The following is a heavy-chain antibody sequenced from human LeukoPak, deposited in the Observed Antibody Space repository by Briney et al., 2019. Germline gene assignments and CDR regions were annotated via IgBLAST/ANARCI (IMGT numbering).Heavy chain of an antibody. CDR3: ARESGIAENAFDI. V-gene: IGHV1-2*02. D-gene: IGHD6-13*01. CDR2: INPNSGGT. J-gene: IGHJ3*02. CDR1: GYTFTGYY. Sequence: ASVKVSCKASGYTFTGYYMHRVRQAPGQGLEWMGWINPNSGGTNYAQKFQGRVTMTRDTSISTAYMELSRLRSDDTAVYYCARESGIAENAFDIWGQGTMVTVSS.